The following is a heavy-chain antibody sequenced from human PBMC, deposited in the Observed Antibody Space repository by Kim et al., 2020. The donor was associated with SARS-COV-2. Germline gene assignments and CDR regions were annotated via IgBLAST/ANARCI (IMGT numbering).Heavy chain of an antibody. D-gene: IGHD1-7*01. Sequence: GGSLRLSCAASGFIFSDYAIHWVRRAPGMGLQYVSATTRGGDGSFYADSVKDRFTIFRDNSKNTLFLQMSGLRIEDTAIYYCVRDGRNYGAVHWGQGTLVSVS. CDR3: VRDGRNYGAVH. J-gene: IGHJ4*02. CDR2: TTRGGDGS. V-gene: IGHV3-64D*06. CDR1: GFIFSDYA.